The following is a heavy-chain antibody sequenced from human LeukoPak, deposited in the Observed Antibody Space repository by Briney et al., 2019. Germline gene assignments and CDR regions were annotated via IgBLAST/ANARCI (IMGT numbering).Heavy chain of an antibody. CDR2: ISNDGSKK. J-gene: IGHJ4*02. CDR3: AKDRYSYAFEYSDS. CDR1: GFTFSSYG. V-gene: IGHV3-30*18. Sequence: PGASLRLACAASGFTFSSYGMHWVRQAPGKGLDWVAVISNDGSKKYYADSVKGRFTISRDNSKNTLSLQVSSLRTEDTAVYYCAKDRYSYAFEYSDSWGQGTLVIVSS. D-gene: IGHD5-18*01.